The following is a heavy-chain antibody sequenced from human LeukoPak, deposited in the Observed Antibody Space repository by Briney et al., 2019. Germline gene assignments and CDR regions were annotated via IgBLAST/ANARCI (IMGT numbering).Heavy chain of an antibody. Sequence: SETLSLTCTVSGDSISSNHWSWIRQPPGKGLEWIGYISYSGSTSYSPSLKSRATISVDTSKNQFSLKLSSVTAADTAVYYCARVGRGDHTWGSYSCDHWGQGTLVTVSS. V-gene: IGHV4-59*01. D-gene: IGHD3-16*01. CDR3: ARVGRGDHTWGSYSCDH. J-gene: IGHJ4*02. CDR1: GDSISSNH. CDR2: ISYSGST.